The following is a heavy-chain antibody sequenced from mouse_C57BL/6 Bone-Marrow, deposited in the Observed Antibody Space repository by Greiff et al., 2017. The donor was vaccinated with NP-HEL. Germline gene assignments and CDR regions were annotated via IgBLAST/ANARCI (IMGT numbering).Heavy chain of an antibody. V-gene: IGHV5-12*01. CDR3: ASHYYGSDY. CDR2: ISNGGGST. Sequence: EVKLVESGGGLVQPGGSLKLSCAASGFTFSDYYMYWVRQTPEKRLEWVAYISNGGGSTYYPDTVKGRFTISRDNAKNTLYLQMSRLKSEDTAMYYCASHYYGSDYWGQGTTLTVSS. CDR1: GFTFSDYY. J-gene: IGHJ2*01. D-gene: IGHD1-1*01.